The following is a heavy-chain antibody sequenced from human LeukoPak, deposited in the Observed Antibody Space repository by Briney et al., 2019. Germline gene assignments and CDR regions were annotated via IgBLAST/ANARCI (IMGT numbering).Heavy chain of an antibody. CDR1: GFTFSSYA. J-gene: IGHJ4*02. Sequence: GGSLRLSCAASGFTFSSYAMSWVRQAPGKGLEWVSAISGSGIRTYYADSVKGRFTISRDNSKNTLYLQMNSLRAEDTAVYYCAKDYGDYQYYFDYWGQGTLVTVSS. V-gene: IGHV3-23*01. CDR2: ISGSGIRT. CDR3: AKDYGDYQYYFDY. D-gene: IGHD4-17*01.